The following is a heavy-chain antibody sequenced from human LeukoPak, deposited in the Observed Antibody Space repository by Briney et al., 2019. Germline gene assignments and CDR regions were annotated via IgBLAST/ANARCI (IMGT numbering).Heavy chain of an antibody. D-gene: IGHD2-21*02. Sequence: GGSLRLSCVVSGFTFNRCWMNWVRQAPGKGLESVARINPDGRDTYYVDSVKGRFTISRDNAQNSMYLQMNSLRVEDTAVYYCTSWGDTTAEYFQRWGQGTLVTVSS. J-gene: IGHJ1*01. CDR2: INPDGRDT. CDR1: GFTFNRCW. V-gene: IGHV3-7*01. CDR3: TSWGDTTAEYFQR.